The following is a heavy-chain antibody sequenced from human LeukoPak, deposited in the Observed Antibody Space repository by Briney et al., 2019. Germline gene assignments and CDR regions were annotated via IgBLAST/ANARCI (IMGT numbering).Heavy chain of an antibody. CDR2: INHSGST. V-gene: IGHV4-34*01. Sequence: PSETLSLTCAVYGGSFSGYYWSWIRQPPGKGLEWIGEINHSGSTNYNPSLKSRVTISVDTSKNQFFLKLSSVTAADTAVYYCVSSGWYGLFYWGQGTLVTVSS. CDR3: VSSGWYGLFY. CDR1: GGSFSGYY. D-gene: IGHD6-19*01. J-gene: IGHJ4*02.